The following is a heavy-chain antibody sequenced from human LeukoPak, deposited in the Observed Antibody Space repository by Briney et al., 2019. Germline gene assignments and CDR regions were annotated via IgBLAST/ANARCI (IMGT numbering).Heavy chain of an antibody. D-gene: IGHD1-14*01. Sequence: GASVKVSCKASGYTFTSYAMHWVRQAPGQRLEWMGWINAGNGNTKYSQKFQGRVTITRDTSASTAYMELSSLRSEDTAVYYCARDRPPGLGTVDYWGQGTLSPSPQ. V-gene: IGHV1-3*01. CDR3: ARDRPPGLGTVDY. J-gene: IGHJ4*02. CDR1: GYTFTSYA. CDR2: INAGNGNT.